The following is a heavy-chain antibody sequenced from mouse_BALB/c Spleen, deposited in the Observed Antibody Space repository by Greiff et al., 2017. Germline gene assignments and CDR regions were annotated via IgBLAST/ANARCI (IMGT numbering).Heavy chain of an antibody. CDR2: IDPANGNT. J-gene: IGHJ1*01. Sequence: EVQLQQSGAELVKPGASVKLSCTASGFNIKDTYMHWVKQRPEQGLEWIGRIDPANGNTKYDPKFQGKATITADTSSNTAYLQLSSLTSEDTAVYYCARFPNLLLRYWYFDVWGAGTTVTVSS. V-gene: IGHV14-3*02. CDR1: GFNIKDTY. D-gene: IGHD1-1*01. CDR3: ARFPNLLLRYWYFDV.